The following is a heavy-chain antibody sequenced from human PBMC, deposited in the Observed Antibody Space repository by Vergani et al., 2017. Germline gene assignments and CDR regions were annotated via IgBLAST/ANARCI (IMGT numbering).Heavy chain of an antibody. CDR3: ARDRVDIVATTTYYYYYYGMDV. J-gene: IGHJ6*02. CDR2: IWYDGSNK. V-gene: IGHV3-33*01. D-gene: IGHD5-12*01. CDR1: GFTFSSYG. Sequence: QVQLVESGGGVVQPGRSLRLSCAASGFTFSSYGMHWVRQAPGKGLEWVAVIWYDGSNKYYADSGKGRFTISRDNSKNTLYLQMNSLIAEDTAVYYSARDRVDIVATTTYYYYYYGMDVWGQGTTVTVSS.